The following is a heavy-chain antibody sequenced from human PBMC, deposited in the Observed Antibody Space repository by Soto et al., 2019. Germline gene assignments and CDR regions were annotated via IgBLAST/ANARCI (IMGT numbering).Heavy chain of an antibody. CDR2: INDSGNI. CDR1: GGSFSGYQ. CDR3: ARGLIVWFGELSRRGGYYYYMDV. V-gene: IGHV4-34*01. Sequence: QVQLQQWGAGLLKPSETLSLTCAVYGGSFSGYQWSWIRQTPGKGLEWVGEINDSGNINYNPSLKSRVTIVVDTAKKQISLKLSSVTAADTAVDYCARGLIVWFGELSRRGGYYYYMDVWGKGTTVTVSS. D-gene: IGHD3-10*01. J-gene: IGHJ6*03.